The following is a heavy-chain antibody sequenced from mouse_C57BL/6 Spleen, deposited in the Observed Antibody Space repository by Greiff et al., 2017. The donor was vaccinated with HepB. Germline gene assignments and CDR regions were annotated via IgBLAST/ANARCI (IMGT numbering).Heavy chain of an antibody. V-gene: IGHV1-39*01. D-gene: IGHD1-1*01. Sequence: VQLKESGPELVKPGASVKISCKASGYSFTDYNMNWVKQSNGKSLEWIGVINPNYGTTSYNQKFKGKATLTVDQSSSTAYMQLNSLTSEDSAVYYCARGAYYGSSYGRYFDVWGTGTTVTVSS. CDR1: GYSFTDYN. CDR2: INPNYGTT. CDR3: ARGAYYGSSYGRYFDV. J-gene: IGHJ1*03.